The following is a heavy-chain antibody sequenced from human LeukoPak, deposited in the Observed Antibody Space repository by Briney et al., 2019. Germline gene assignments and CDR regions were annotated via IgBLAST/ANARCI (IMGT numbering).Heavy chain of an antibody. CDR1: GFTFSRYA. D-gene: IGHD2-15*01. CDR3: AKVVDCSGGSCYFDY. J-gene: IGHJ4*02. Sequence: GGSLRLSCAPSGFTFSRYALSWVGPAPRKELEWVSAISGSGGSTYYADSVKGRFTISRDNSKNTLYLQMNSLRAEDTAVYYCAKVVDCSGGSCYFDYWGQGTLVTVSS. V-gene: IGHV3-23*01. CDR2: ISGSGGST.